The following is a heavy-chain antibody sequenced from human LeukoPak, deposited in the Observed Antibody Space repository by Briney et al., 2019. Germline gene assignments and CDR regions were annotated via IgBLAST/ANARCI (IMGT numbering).Heavy chain of an antibody. CDR1: GFTFSDYY. CDR2: ISYSGST. CDR3: ARLNYDLWSGYYGDY. J-gene: IGHJ4*02. D-gene: IGHD3-3*01. Sequence: GSLRLSCAASGFTFSDYYMSWIRQPPGKGLEWIGSISYSGSTYYNPSLKSRVTITVDTSKDQFSLKLSSVTAADTAVYFCARLNYDLWSGYYGDYWGQGTLVTVSS. V-gene: IGHV4-38-2*01.